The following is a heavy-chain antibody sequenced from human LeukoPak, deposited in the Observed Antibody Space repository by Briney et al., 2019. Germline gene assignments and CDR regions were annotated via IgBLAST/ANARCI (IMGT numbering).Heavy chain of an antibody. Sequence: PGGSLRLSCAASGFTFSNYGMSWVRQAPGKGLEWVSSISGSGGTTYYADSVKGRFTISRDNAKNSMYLQMNSLRAEDTAIYYCARDEIRSGAFDIWGQGTMVTVSS. J-gene: IGHJ3*02. D-gene: IGHD3-10*01. CDR1: GFTFSNYG. CDR3: ARDEIRSGAFDI. CDR2: ISGSGGTT. V-gene: IGHV3-23*01.